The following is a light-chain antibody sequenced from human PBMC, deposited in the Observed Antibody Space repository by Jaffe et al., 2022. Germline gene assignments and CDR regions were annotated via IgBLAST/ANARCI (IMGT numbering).Light chain of an antibody. V-gene: IGKV1-33*01. CDR2: DAF. CDR3: QSFDNLLVT. Sequence: DIQMTQSPSSLSASVGDRVTITCQASQDINNFLYWYQQKPGKAPTLLIYDAFNLQAGVPARFSGSGSGTHFSLTISSLQPEDFATYYCQSFDNLLVTFGQGTRLEIK. J-gene: IGKJ5*01. CDR1: QDINNF.